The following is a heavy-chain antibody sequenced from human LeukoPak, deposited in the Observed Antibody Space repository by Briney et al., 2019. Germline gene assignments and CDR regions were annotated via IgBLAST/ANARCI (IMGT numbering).Heavy chain of an antibody. J-gene: IGHJ4*02. D-gene: IGHD4-17*01. Sequence: GGSLRLSCAASGFTFSSYSMNWVRQAPGKGLEWVSSISSSSSYIYYADSVKGRFTISRDNAKNSLYLQMNSLRVEDTAVYYCARDADYGDYRFDYWGQGTLVTVSS. CDR1: GFTFSSYS. CDR2: ISSSSSYI. V-gene: IGHV3-21*01. CDR3: ARDADYGDYRFDY.